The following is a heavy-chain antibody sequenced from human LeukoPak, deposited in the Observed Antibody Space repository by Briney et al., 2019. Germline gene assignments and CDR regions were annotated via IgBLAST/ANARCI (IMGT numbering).Heavy chain of an antibody. CDR1: GGSFSGYY. D-gene: IGHD3-10*01. V-gene: IGHV4-34*01. CDR2: INHSGST. CDR3: ARGVHYYGSGNYSYYYYYMDV. J-gene: IGHJ6*03. Sequence: SETLSLTCAVYGGSFSGYYWSWIRQPPGKGLEWIGEINHSGSTNYNPSLKSRVTISVDTSKNQFSLKLSSVTAADTAVYYCARGVHYYGSGNYSYYYYYMDVWGKGTTVTVSS.